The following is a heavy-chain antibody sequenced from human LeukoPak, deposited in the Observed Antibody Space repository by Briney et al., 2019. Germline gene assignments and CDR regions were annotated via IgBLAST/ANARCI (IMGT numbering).Heavy chain of an antibody. CDR2: MNPNSGNT. Sequence: GASVKVSCKASGYTFTSYDINWVRQATGQGLEWMGWMNPNSGNTGYAQKFQGRVTMTRNTSISTAYMELSSLRSEDTAVYYCARYHWKYNWFDPWSQGTLVTVSS. CDR1: GYTFTSYD. CDR3: ARYHWKYNWFDP. D-gene: IGHD1-1*01. J-gene: IGHJ5*02. V-gene: IGHV1-8*01.